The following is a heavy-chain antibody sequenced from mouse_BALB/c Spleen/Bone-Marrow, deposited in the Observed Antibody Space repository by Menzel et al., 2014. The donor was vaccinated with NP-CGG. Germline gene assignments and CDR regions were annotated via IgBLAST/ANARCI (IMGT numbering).Heavy chain of an antibody. V-gene: IGHV5-9-2*01. J-gene: IGHJ3*01. CDR3: ASHAYYDQTEFPFVC. Sequence: EVKVVESGGGLVKSGGSLKLSCAASGFSFSNYGMSWLRQTPEKRLEWVATISGDGRYTFYSDSVKGRFTISRDNAKNSLYLQLSSLRSEGTALYYCASHAYYDQTEFPFVCWGQGTLVTVSA. CDR2: ISGDGRYT. CDR1: GFSFSNYG. D-gene: IGHD2-4*01.